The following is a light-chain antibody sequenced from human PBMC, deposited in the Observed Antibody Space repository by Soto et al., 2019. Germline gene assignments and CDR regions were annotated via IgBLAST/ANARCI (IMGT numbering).Light chain of an antibody. J-gene: IGKJ1*01. V-gene: IGKV3-20*01. Sequence: LARGARGRSLSPGGTASRACGASQSVSSSYLAWYQQKPGQAPRLLIYGASSRATGIPDRFSASGSGTGFSLSSCTLEPEAFAVYYCQQYGSSPWKFGQGTKVDIK. CDR1: QSVSSSY. CDR2: GAS. CDR3: QQYGSSPWK.